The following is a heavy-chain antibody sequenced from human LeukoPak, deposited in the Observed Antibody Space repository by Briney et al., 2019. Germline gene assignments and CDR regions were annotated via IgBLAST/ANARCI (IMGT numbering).Heavy chain of an antibody. CDR2: ISGSGGST. CDR1: GFTFSSYA. V-gene: IGHV3-23*01. J-gene: IGHJ1*01. D-gene: IGHD4-23*01. Sequence: PGGSLRLSCAASGFTFSSYAMTWVRQAPGKGLEGVSAISGSGGSTYFADSVKGRFTISRDNSKNTLYLQMNSLRAEDTDVYYCAKDRFGGNPRGYFQHWGQGTLVTVSS. CDR3: AKDRFGGNPRGYFQH.